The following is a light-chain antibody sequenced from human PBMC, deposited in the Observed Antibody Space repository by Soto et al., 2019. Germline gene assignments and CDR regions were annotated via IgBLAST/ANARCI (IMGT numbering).Light chain of an antibody. CDR2: GAS. CDR3: HQYGSLTWT. J-gene: IGKJ1*01. CDR1: QSVSSSY. V-gene: IGKV3-20*01. Sequence: EIVLTQSPGTLSLSPGERATLSCRASQSVSSSYVAWYQQKPGQAPRLVIYGASTRATGIPDRFSGSGSGTDFTLTSSRLEPEDFAVYYCHQYGSLTWTFGQGTKVEIK.